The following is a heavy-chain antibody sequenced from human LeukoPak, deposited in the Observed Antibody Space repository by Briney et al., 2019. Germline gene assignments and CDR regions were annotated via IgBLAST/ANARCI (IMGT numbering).Heavy chain of an antibody. Sequence: GESLKISCTGSEYSFTNYWISWVRQMPGKGLEWMGRIDPSDSYTDYSPSFQGHVTISTDKSISTAYLHWSSLKASDTATYYCARQGVASSGQFLAFDVWGQGTMVTVSS. CDR1: EYSFTNYW. V-gene: IGHV5-10-1*01. D-gene: IGHD6-13*01. J-gene: IGHJ3*01. CDR3: ARQGVASSGQFLAFDV. CDR2: IDPSDSYT.